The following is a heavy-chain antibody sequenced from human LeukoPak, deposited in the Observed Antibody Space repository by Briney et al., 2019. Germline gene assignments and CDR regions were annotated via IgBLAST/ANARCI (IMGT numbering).Heavy chain of an antibody. Sequence: PSETHSLSCAVSSDSIDSHSWSWIRQPPGKGLEWIGHIYYTGSTDYNPSLKSRVTISIDMSKNQFSLRLSSVTAADTAVYFCARLRWQLVGPYFDAWRQGVRVTVSS. V-gene: IGHV4-59*11. CDR1: SDSIDSHS. CDR3: ARLRWQLVGPYFDA. CDR2: IYYTGST. D-gene: IGHD1-26*01. J-gene: IGHJ4*02.